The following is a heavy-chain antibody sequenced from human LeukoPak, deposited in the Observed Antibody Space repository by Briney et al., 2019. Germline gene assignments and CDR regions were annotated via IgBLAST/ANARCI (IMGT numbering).Heavy chain of an antibody. CDR2: IKQDGSEK. CDR3: ARDLWTDYYDSSGYPDY. CDR1: GFTFSSYW. V-gene: IGHV3-7*01. J-gene: IGHJ4*02. Sequence: GSLRLSCAASGFTFSSYWMSWVRQAPGKGLEWVANIKQDGSEKYYVDSVKGRFTISRDNAKNSLYLQMNSLRAEDTAVYYCARDLWTDYYDSSGYPDYWGQGTLVTVSS. D-gene: IGHD3-22*01.